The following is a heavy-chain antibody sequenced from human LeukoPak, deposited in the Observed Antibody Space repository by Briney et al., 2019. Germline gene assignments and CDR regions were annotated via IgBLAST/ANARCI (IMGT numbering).Heavy chain of an antibody. Sequence: ASVKVSCKASGYTFISYGISWVRQAPGQGLEWMGWISAYNGNTNYAQKLQGRVTMTEDTSTDTAYMELSSLRSEDTAVYYCATDKITMVRGVSFDYWGQGTLVTVSS. CDR1: GYTFISYG. J-gene: IGHJ4*02. D-gene: IGHD3-10*01. CDR2: ISAYNGNT. V-gene: IGHV1-18*01. CDR3: ATDKITMVRGVSFDY.